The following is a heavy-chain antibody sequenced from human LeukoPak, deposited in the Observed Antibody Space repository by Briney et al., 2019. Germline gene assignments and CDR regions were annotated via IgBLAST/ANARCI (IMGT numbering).Heavy chain of an antibody. CDR3: AREGNYGDYTLGY. V-gene: IGHV1-69*13. CDR2: IIPTFGTA. CDR1: GGTFSSYA. Sequence: SVKVSCKASGGTFSSYAISWVRQAPGQGLEWMGGIIPTFGTANYAQKFQGRVTITADESTSTAYMELSSLRSEDTAVYYCAREGNYGDYTLGYWGQGTLVTVSS. J-gene: IGHJ4*02. D-gene: IGHD4-17*01.